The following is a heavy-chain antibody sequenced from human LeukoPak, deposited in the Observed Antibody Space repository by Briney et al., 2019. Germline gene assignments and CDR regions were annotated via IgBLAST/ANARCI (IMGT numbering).Heavy chain of an antibody. J-gene: IGHJ4*02. Sequence: GGSLRLSCAASGFTLSSYWMHWVRQAPGKGLVWVARITSDGSTPGYADSVKGRFNISRDNAKNTLYLQMNILRAEDTAVYYCARWGINWGQGTLVTVSS. V-gene: IGHV3-74*01. D-gene: IGHD6-13*01. CDR2: ITSDGSTP. CDR3: ARWGIN. CDR1: GFTLSSYW.